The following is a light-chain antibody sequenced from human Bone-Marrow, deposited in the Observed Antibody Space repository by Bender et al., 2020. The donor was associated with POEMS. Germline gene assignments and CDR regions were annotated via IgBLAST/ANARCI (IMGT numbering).Light chain of an antibody. J-gene: IGLJ1*01. Sequence: QSVLTQPPSASGTPGQRVTISCTGTSSDVGGYNYVSWYQQHPGKAPKLMIYEVSKRPSGVPVRFSGSKAGNTASLTVSGIQAEDEADYYCSSYTGSSNYVFGSGTKVTVL. V-gene: IGLV2-8*01. CDR1: SSDVGGYNY. CDR3: SSYTGSSNYV. CDR2: EVS.